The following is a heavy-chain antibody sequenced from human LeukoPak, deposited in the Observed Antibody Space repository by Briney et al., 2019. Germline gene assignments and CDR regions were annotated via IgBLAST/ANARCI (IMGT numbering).Heavy chain of an antibody. J-gene: IGHJ4*02. D-gene: IGHD3-16*02. V-gene: IGHV4-59*01. CDR1: GGSINNYY. CDR2: IFYSGST. CDR3: AREIIGGFNPGAY. Sequence: TASETLSLTCTVSGGSINNYYWSWIRQPPGKGLEWIGYIFYSGSTNYNPSLKSRVTISVVTSQNQFSLRLSSVTAADTAVYYCAREIIGGFNPGAYWGQGTLVTVSS.